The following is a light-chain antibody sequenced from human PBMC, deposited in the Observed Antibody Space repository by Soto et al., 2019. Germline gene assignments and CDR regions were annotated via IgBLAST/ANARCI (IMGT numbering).Light chain of an antibody. V-gene: IGKV1-5*01. CDR1: QSITTW. J-gene: IGKJ1*01. CDR2: DAS. CDR3: QQYNSYWT. Sequence: DIQTTQSPSTLSASLRDRVTITCRASQSITTWLAWYQQKPGKAPKLLIYDASRLESGVPSRFSGSGSGTEFTLTISSLQPDDFATYYCQQYNSYWTVGQGTKVDIK.